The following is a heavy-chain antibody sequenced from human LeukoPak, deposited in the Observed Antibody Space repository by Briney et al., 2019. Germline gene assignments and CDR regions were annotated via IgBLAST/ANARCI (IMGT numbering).Heavy chain of an antibody. Sequence: SETLSLTCSVSGGSISSRYYWGWIRQSPGKGLEWIGGLYYTGSTYYNPSLKSRITISVDTSKNQFSLKLTSVTAADTAVYYCARDESLGDLWSGYFDAFDIWGQGTMVTVSS. J-gene: IGHJ3*02. CDR3: ARDESLGDLWSGYFDAFDI. D-gene: IGHD3-3*01. V-gene: IGHV4-39*02. CDR2: LYYTGST. CDR1: GGSISSRYY.